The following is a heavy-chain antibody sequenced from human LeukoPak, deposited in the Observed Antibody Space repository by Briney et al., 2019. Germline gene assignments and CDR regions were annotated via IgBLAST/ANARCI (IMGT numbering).Heavy chain of an antibody. V-gene: IGHV4-59*08. CDR1: GGSISSHY. CDR3: ARHRGDSFYYDTFDP. J-gene: IGHJ5*02. CDR2: IYYSGNA. D-gene: IGHD3-22*01. Sequence: SETLSLTCIVSGGSISSHYWSWIRQPPGKGLEWIGYIYYSGNANYNPSLKSRVTISVDTSKIQFSLRLSSVTAADTAVYYCARHRGDSFYYDTFDPWGQGILVTVSS.